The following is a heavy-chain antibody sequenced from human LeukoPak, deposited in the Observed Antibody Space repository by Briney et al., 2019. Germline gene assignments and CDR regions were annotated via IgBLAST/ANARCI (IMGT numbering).Heavy chain of an antibody. V-gene: IGHV1-46*01. J-gene: IGHJ6*02. CDR1: GYTFTSYY. Sequence: ASVKVSCKASGYTFTSYYMHWVRQPPGQGLEWMGIINPSGGSTSYAQKFQGRVTMTRDTSTSTVYMELSSLRSEDTAVYYCARDMVGGKEYYYGMDVWGQGTTVTVSS. CDR3: ARDMVGGKEYYYGMDV. CDR2: INPSGGST. D-gene: IGHD4-23*01.